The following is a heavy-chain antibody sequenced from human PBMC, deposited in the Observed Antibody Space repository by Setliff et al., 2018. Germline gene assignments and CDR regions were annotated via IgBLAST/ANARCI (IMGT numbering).Heavy chain of an antibody. V-gene: IGHV4-4*08. CDR3: ARERSYYYDSSGFYYEGRHFDY. CDR2: IYTSGST. D-gene: IGHD3-22*01. CDR1: GDSIINYY. J-gene: IGHJ4*02. Sequence: SETLSLTCTVSGDSIINYYWSWIRQPPGKGLEWIGYIYTSGSTNYNPSLKSRVTISLDTSKNQFSLKLSFVTAADTAVYYCARERSYYYDSSGFYYEGRHFDYWGQGTLVTVSS.